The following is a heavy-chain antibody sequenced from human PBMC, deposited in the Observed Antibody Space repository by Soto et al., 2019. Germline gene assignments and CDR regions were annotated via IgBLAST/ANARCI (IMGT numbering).Heavy chain of an antibody. CDR2: INHSGST. Sequence: SETLSLTCTVCGGSINSGGYYWSWIRQPPGKGLEWIGEINHSGSTNYNPSLKSRVTISVDTSKNQFSLKLSSVTAADTAVYYCASYSGPNDYWGQGTLVTVS. D-gene: IGHD1-26*01. V-gene: IGHV4-34*01. CDR1: GGSINSGGYY. CDR3: ASYSGPNDY. J-gene: IGHJ4*02.